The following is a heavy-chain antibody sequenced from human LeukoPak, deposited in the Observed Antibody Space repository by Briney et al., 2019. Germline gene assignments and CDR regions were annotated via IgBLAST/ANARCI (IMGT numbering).Heavy chain of an antibody. J-gene: IGHJ4*02. D-gene: IGHD1-26*01. CDR3: ARGGALTSFDS. CDR1: GFSSSSYG. CDR2: ISAYNGKT. V-gene: IGHV1-18*01. Sequence: ASVRVSCKASGFSSSSYGFSWVRQDPGQGLEWMGWISAYNGKTNYAQKFQGRVTMTTDTSTTTVYMDLRSLRSDDTAVYFCARGGALTSFDSWGQGTLITVSS.